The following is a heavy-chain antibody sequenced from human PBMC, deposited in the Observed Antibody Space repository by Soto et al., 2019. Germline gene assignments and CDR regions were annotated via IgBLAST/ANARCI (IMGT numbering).Heavy chain of an antibody. CDR1: GYTFSGYY. CDR2: INPAGDRR. Sequence: GASVKVSCKASGYTFSGYYIHWVRQTPRQGLEWMGIINPAGDRRTYAQKFQGRITMTRDPSMRAVYMELNSLTSDDTGVYYCARVGEGEAAGTPPDNWG. CDR3: ARVGEGEAAGTPPDN. D-gene: IGHD6-13*01. J-gene: IGHJ3*02. V-gene: IGHV1-46*01.